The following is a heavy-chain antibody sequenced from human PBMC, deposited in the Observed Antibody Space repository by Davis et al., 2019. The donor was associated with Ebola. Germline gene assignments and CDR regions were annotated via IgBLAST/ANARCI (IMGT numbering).Heavy chain of an antibody. V-gene: IGHV4-39*07. J-gene: IGHJ6*02. CDR1: GGSISSSSYY. CDR3: ARGEVRYCSSTSCYNYGMDV. Sequence: SETLSLTCTVSGGSISSSSYYWGWIRQPPGKGLEWIGSIYYSGSTYHNPSLKSRVTISVDTSKNQFSLKLSSVTAADTAVYYCARGEVRYCSSTSCYNYGMDVWGQGTTVTVSS. D-gene: IGHD2-2*02. CDR2: IYYSGST.